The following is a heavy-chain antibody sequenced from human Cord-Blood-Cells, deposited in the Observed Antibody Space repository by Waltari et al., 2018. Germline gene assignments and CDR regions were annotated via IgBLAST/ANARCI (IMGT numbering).Heavy chain of an antibody. CDR1: GFTFDDYA. D-gene: IGHD2-2*01. J-gene: IGHJ4*02. V-gene: IGHV3-9*03. CDR3: AKSDCSSTSCYLFDY. CDR2: ISWNSGSI. Sequence: EVQLVESGGGLVQPGRSLRLSCAASGFTFDDYAMHLARHAPGKGLEWVSGISWNSGSIGYADSVKGRFTISRDNAKNSLYLQMNSLRAEDMALYYCAKSDCSSTSCYLFDYWGQGTLVTVSS.